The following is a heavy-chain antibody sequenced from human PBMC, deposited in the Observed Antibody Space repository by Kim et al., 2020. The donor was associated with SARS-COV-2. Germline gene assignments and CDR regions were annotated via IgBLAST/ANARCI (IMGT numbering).Heavy chain of an antibody. CDR3: TNGGVGTNYHYFDY. CDR2: MSGMSGSGATT. CDR1: GFAFSNYA. J-gene: IGHJ4*02. V-gene: IGHV3-23*01. D-gene: IGHD2-21*02. Sequence: GGSLRLSCAASGFAFSNYAMSWVRQAPGKGLEWVSGMSGMSGSGATTYYADSVKGRFTVSRDNSKNTLFLMNSLRAEDTAMYYCTNGGVGTNYHYFDYWGQGTLVTVSS.